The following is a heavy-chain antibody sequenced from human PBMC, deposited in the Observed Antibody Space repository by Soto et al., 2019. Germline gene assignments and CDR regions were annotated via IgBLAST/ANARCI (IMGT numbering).Heavy chain of an antibody. CDR1: GYTFTSYG. CDR3: ARDESIATADAFDI. V-gene: IGHV1-18*01. Sequence: GAAVKVSCKASGYTFTSYGISWVRQAPGQGLEWMGWISAYNGNTNYAQKLQGRVTMTTDTSTSTAYMELRSRRADDTAVYFCARDESIATADAFDIWGQGTMVTVS. D-gene: IGHD6-25*01. J-gene: IGHJ3*02. CDR2: ISAYNGNT.